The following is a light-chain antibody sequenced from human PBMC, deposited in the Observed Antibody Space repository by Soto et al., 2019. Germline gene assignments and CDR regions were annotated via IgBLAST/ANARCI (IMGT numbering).Light chain of an antibody. Sequence: NFMLTQPHSVSESPGKTVTISCTRSSGSIASNYVQGYQQRPDSAPTTVIYEENQRPFGVPDRFSGSIDSSSNSASLTISGLRTEDEADYYCQSYASSNHRWVFGGGTKLNVL. J-gene: IGLJ3*02. V-gene: IGLV6-57*04. CDR1: SGSIASNY. CDR2: EEN. CDR3: QSYASSNHRWV.